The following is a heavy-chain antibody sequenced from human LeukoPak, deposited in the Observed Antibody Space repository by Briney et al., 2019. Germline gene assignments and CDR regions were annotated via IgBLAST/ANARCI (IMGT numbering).Heavy chain of an antibody. CDR2: ISAYNGKT. D-gene: IGHD2-2*01. Sequence: AAVKVSCKASGYTFTSYGISWVGQAPGQGREWMGWISAYNGKTNYAQKLQGRVTMTTDTSTSTAYMELRSLRSDDTAVYYCARSIIVVVPAATGGSFWFDPWGQGTLVTVSS. J-gene: IGHJ5*02. CDR3: ARSIIVVVPAATGGSFWFDP. V-gene: IGHV1-18*04. CDR1: GYTFTSYG.